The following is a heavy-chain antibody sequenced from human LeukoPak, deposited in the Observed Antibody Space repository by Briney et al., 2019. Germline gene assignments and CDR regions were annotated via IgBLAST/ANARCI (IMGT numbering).Heavy chain of an antibody. V-gene: IGHV4-61*02. CDR2: IYTSGST. Sequence: KPSETLSLACTVSGGSISSGRYYWSWIRQPAGKGLEWIGRIYTSGSTNYNPSLKSRVTISVDTSKNQFSLKLSSVTAADTAVYYCARELGYCSSTSCYWLYYYMDVWGKGTTVTISS. CDR3: ARELGYCSSTSCYWLYYYMDV. CDR1: GGSISSGRYY. D-gene: IGHD2-2*01. J-gene: IGHJ6*03.